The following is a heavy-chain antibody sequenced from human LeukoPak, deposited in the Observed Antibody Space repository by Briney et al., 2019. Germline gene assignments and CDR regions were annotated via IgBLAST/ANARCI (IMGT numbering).Heavy chain of an antibody. J-gene: IGHJ6*03. CDR2: INHSGST. CDR1: GGSFSGYY. Sequence: SETLSLTCAVYGGSFSGYYWSWIRQPPGKGLEWIGEINHSGSTNYNPSLKSRVTISVDTSENQFSLKLSSVTAADTAVYYCARHRKAPYCGGGSCYSSARYRYYYYMDVWGKGTTVTISS. CDR3: ARHRKAPYCGGGSCYSSARYRYYYYMDV. V-gene: IGHV4-34*01. D-gene: IGHD2-15*01.